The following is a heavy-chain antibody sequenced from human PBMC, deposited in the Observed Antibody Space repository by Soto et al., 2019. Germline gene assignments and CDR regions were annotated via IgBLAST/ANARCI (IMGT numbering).Heavy chain of an antibody. Sequence: QVQLQESGPGLVKPSETLSLTCTVSGGSISSYYWSWIRQPPGKGLEWIGYIYYSGSTNYNPSLKSRVTISVDTSKNQFSLKLSSVTAADTAVYYCARDSYEDRAGVRDWGQGTLVTVSS. V-gene: IGHV4-59*01. CDR3: ARDSYEDRAGVRD. CDR2: IYYSGST. D-gene: IGHD3-10*01. J-gene: IGHJ4*02. CDR1: GGSISSYY.